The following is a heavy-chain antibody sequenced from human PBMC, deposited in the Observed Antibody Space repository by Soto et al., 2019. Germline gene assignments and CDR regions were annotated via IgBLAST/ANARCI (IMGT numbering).Heavy chain of an antibody. Sequence: SGTLSLTCTVSGGSISSYFYIWVRQPPGKGLEWIGSVYYTGTTDYNPSLKSRVTISVDTSKTQFSLNLRSVTAADTAVYYCARDLAAVPRAFDYWGRGTLVTVSS. V-gene: IGHV4-59*01. CDR3: ARDLAAVPRAFDY. CDR2: VYYTGTT. D-gene: IGHD6-13*01. J-gene: IGHJ4*02. CDR1: GGSISSYF.